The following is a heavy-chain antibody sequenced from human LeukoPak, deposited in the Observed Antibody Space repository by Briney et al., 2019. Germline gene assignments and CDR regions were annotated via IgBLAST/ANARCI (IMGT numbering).Heavy chain of an antibody. CDR1: GFTFSSYG. CDR3: APQAGIAAAGTSSLGGY. J-gene: IGHJ4*02. Sequence: SGGSLRLSCAASGFTFSSYGMHWVRQAPGKGLEWVAFIRYDGSNKYYADSVKGRFTISRDNSKNTLYLQMNSLRAEDTAVYYCAPQAGIAAAGTSSLGGYWGQGTLVTVSS. V-gene: IGHV3-30*02. CDR2: IRYDGSNK. D-gene: IGHD6-13*01.